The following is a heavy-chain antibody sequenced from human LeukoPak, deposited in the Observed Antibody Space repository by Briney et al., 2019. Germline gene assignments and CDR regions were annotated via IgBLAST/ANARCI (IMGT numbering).Heavy chain of an antibody. CDR2: INPDGGDT. V-gene: IGHV3-7*01. CDR1: GFTFNRCW. D-gene: IGHD2-21*02. CDR3: TSWGDTTAEYFQR. Sequence: TGGSLRLSCVVSGFTFNRCWMNRVRQAPGKGLEWVAHINPDGGDTYYVDSVKGRFTISRDNAENSMYLQMNSLRVEDTAVYYCTSWGDTTAEYFQRWGQGTLVTVSS. J-gene: IGHJ1*01.